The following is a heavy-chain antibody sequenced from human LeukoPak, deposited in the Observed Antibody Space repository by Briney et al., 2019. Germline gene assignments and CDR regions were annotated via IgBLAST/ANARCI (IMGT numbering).Heavy chain of an antibody. D-gene: IGHD1-26*01. CDR2: INPSGGST. Sequence: GASVKVSCKASGYTFTSYYMHWVRQAPGQGLEWMGIINPSGGSTSYAQKFQGRVTMTRDTSTSTVYMELSSLRSEDTAVYYCARDKRIVGATNWFDPWGQGTLVTVSS. CDR1: GYTFTSYY. J-gene: IGHJ5*02. V-gene: IGHV1-46*01. CDR3: ARDKRIVGATNWFDP.